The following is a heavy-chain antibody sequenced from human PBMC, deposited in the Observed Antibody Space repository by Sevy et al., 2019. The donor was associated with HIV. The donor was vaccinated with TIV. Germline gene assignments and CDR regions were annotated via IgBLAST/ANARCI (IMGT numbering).Heavy chain of an antibody. Sequence: GGSLRLSCAASGFTVSSNYMSWVRQAPGKGLEWVSVIYSGGSTYYADSVKGRFTISRDNSKNTLYLQMNSLRAEDTAVYYCASHLYSDDGNYDYWGQGTLVTVSS. CDR1: GFTVSSNY. D-gene: IGHD5-18*01. V-gene: IGHV3-53*01. CDR2: IYSGGST. J-gene: IGHJ4*02. CDR3: ASHLYSDDGNYDY.